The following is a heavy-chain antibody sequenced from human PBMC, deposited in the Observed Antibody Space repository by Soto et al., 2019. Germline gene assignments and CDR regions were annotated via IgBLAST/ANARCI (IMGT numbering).Heavy chain of an antibody. Sequence: GGSLRLSCAASGFTFSSYWMHWVRQAPGKGLVWVSNTSPDGVRTNYADSVKGRFTISRDNAKNTLYLQMNSLRAEDTAVYYCARDLSGQSDYWGQGVLVTVSS. D-gene: IGHD3-16*02. CDR3: ARDLSGQSDY. J-gene: IGHJ4*02. V-gene: IGHV3-74*01. CDR2: TSPDGVRT. CDR1: GFTFSSYW.